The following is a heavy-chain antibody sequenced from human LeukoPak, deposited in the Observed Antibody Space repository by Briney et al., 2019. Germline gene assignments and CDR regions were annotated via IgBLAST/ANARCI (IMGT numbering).Heavy chain of an antibody. V-gene: IGHV3-30-3*01. CDR1: GFTFSSYA. CDR2: ISYDGSNK. J-gene: IGHJ4*02. CDR3: ARDFTDYGDYGAFDY. Sequence: PGRSLRLPCAASGFTFSSYAMHWVRQAPGKGLEWVAVISYDGSNKYYADSVKGRFTISRDNSKNTLYLQMNSLRAEDMAVYYCARDFTDYGDYGAFDYWGQGTLVTVSS. D-gene: IGHD4-17*01.